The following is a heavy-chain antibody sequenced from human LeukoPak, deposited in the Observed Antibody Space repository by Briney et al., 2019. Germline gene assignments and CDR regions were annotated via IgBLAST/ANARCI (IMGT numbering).Heavy chain of an antibody. Sequence: PGGSLRLSCAASGFTFSSYTIHWVRQAPGKGLEWVALISYHGSNKYYADSVKGRFTISRDNSKNTLYMQMNSLRAEDTAVYYCAKDYRMVRGVINNLGYWGQGTLVTVSS. CDR3: AKDYRMVRGVINNLGY. CDR1: GFTFSSYT. J-gene: IGHJ4*02. CDR2: ISYHGSNK. V-gene: IGHV3-30*04. D-gene: IGHD3-10*01.